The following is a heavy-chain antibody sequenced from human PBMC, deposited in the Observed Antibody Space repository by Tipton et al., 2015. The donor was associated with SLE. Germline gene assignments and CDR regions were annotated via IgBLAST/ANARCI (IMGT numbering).Heavy chain of an antibody. CDR3: GRGAYGGNSAVDY. V-gene: IGHV1-18*01. J-gene: IGHJ4*02. CDR2: ISTYNGDT. CDR1: GYRFSDHG. Sequence: QSGPEVKEPGASVKVSCKASGYRFSDHGISWVRQAPGQGLEWMGWISTYNGDTVYARKLQGRVTLTTDTSTRTAYMELRSLRSDDTAVYYCGRGAYGGNSAVDYWGQGALVSVSS. D-gene: IGHD4-23*01.